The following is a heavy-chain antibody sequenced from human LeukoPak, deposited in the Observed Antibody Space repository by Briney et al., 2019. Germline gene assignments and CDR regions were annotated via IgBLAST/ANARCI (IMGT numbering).Heavy chain of an antibody. CDR2: INIDGRST. Sequence: PGGSLRLSCAASGFTFSRHWMHWVRQAPGKGLVWVSRINIDGRSTTYADSVKGRFTVSRDNAKNTLYLQMNSLRTEDTALYYCAKAYTYYYGMDVWGQGTTVTVSS. J-gene: IGHJ6*02. CDR3: AKAYTYYYGMDV. V-gene: IGHV3-74*01. CDR1: GFTFSRHW. D-gene: IGHD3-16*01.